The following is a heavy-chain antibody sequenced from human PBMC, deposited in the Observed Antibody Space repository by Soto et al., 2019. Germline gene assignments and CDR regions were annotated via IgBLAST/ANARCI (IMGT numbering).Heavy chain of an antibody. J-gene: IGHJ2*01. CDR2: IIPIFGTA. CDR3: ARTTWGHCGGDCPPNWYFDL. CDR1: GGTFSSYA. D-gene: IGHD2-21*02. Sequence: SVKVSCKXPGGTFSSYAISWVRQAPGQGLEWMGGIIPIFGTANYAQKFQGRVTITADESTSTAYMELSSLRSEDTAVYYCARTTWGHCGGDCPPNWYFDLWGRGTLVTVSS. V-gene: IGHV1-69*13.